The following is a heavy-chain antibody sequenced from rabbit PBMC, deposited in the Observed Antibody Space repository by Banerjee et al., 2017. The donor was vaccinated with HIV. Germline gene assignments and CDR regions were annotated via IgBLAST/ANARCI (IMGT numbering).Heavy chain of an antibody. D-gene: IGHD4-1*01. J-gene: IGHJ4*01. CDR1: GFDLSSYYD. CDR2: IYTNNGDT. Sequence: QEQLEESGGDLVKPEGSLTLTCTASGFDLSSYYDMCWVRQAPGKGLELIACIYTNNGDTWYASWVNGRFTISRSTSLNTVDLKMTSLTAADTATYFCARDLAGVIGWNFNLWGPGTLVTVS. CDR3: ARDLAGVIGWNFNL. V-gene: IGHV1S43*01.